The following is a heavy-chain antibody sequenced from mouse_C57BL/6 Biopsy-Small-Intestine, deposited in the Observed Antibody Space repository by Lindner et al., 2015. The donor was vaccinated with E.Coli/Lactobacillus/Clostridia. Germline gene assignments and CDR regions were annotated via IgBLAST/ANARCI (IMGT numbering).Heavy chain of an antibody. CDR2: IRSGSNTI. J-gene: IGHJ1*03. CDR3: ARPDDGDYVSYWYFDV. CDR1: GFTFSDYG. D-gene: IGHD2-3*01. Sequence: VQLQESGGGLVKPGGSLKLSCAASGFTFSDYGTHWVRQAPEKGLEWVAYIRSGSNTIYYADTVKGRFTISRDNAKNTLFLQMTSLRSEDTAMYYCARPDDGDYVSYWYFDVWGTGTTVTVSS. V-gene: IGHV5-17*01.